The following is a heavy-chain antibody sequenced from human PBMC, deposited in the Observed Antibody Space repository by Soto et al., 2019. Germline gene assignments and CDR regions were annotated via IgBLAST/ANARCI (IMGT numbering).Heavy chain of an antibody. D-gene: IGHD3-3*01. J-gene: IGHJ4*02. Sequence: QITLKESGPTLVKPTQTLPLTCTYSGLSLSTSGVGVGWIRQPPGKTLEWLALNYWDGEKGYSPSLKSRLSITEDTSKNQVVLTMTNMGPVDTAAYYCAHSLCDFWSGYFDYWGQGTLVTVSS. V-gene: IGHV2-5*02. CDR2: NYWDGEK. CDR1: GLSLSTSGVG. CDR3: AHSLCDFWSGYFDY.